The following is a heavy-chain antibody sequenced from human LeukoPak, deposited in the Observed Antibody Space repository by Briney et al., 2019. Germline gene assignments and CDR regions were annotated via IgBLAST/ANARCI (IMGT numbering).Heavy chain of an antibody. V-gene: IGHV3-73*01. J-gene: IGHJ4*02. Sequence: AGGSLRLSCAASGFTFSGSAMHWVRQASGKGLEWVGRIRSKANSYATAYAASVKGRFTISRDDSKNTAYLQMNSLKTEDTAVYYCTSYCYDSSGYYYFDYWGQGTLVTVSS. CDR2: IRSKANSYAT. CDR3: TSYCYDSSGYYYFDY. D-gene: IGHD3-22*01. CDR1: GFTFSGSA.